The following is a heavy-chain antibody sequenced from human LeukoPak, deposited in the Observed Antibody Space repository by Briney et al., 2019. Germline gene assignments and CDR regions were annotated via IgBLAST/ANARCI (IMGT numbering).Heavy chain of an antibody. CDR1: GFTFSSYS. CDR2: ISSSSSTI. Sequence: GGSLRLSCAASGFTFSSYSMNWVRQAPGKGLEWVSYISSSSSTIYYADPVKGRFTISRDNAKNSLYLQMNSLRAEDTAVYYCARTTYDSSGYYFDYWGQGTLVTVSS. D-gene: IGHD3-22*01. CDR3: ARTTYDSSGYYFDY. V-gene: IGHV3-48*01. J-gene: IGHJ4*02.